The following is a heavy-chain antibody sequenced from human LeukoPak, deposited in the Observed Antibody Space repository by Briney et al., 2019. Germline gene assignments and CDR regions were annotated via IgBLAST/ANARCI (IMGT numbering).Heavy chain of an antibody. Sequence: SETLSLTCIVSGGSISHYYWSWIRQPPGKGLECIGFIHYTGSTYYNPSLKSRVTISVDTSKNQFSLKLSSVAAADTAVYYCARGSPTYYDFWSGYSGGDAFDIWGQGTMVTVSS. CDR1: GGSISHYY. CDR2: IHYTGST. CDR3: ARGSPTYYDFWSGYSGGDAFDI. J-gene: IGHJ3*02. V-gene: IGHV4-59*12. D-gene: IGHD3-3*01.